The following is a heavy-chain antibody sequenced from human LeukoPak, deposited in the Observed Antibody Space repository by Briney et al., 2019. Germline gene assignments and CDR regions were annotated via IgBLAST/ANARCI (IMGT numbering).Heavy chain of an antibody. CDR2: ISGCGGST. Sequence: GGSLRLSCAASGFTFSSYAMSWVRQAPGKGLEWVSAISGCGGSTYYADSVKGRFTISRDNSKNTLYLQMNSLRAEDTAVYYCAKDYYYGSGSDYYYYYGMDVWGQGTTVTVSS. D-gene: IGHD3-10*01. CDR3: AKDYYYGSGSDYYYYYGMDV. CDR1: GFTFSSYA. J-gene: IGHJ6*02. V-gene: IGHV3-23*01.